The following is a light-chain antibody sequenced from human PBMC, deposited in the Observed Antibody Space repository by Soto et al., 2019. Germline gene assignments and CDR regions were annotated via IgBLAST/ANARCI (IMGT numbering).Light chain of an antibody. CDR2: GDS. V-gene: IGLV1-40*01. J-gene: IGLJ2*01. CDR3: QSYDSSLSGVV. Sequence: QSVLTQPPSVSGAPGRRVTISCTGSSSNIGAGYDVHWYQQLPRSAPKLLIYGDSNRPSGVPDRFSGSKSGTSASLAITGLQAEDEADYYCQSYDSSLSGVVFGGGTKVTVL. CDR1: SSNIGAGYD.